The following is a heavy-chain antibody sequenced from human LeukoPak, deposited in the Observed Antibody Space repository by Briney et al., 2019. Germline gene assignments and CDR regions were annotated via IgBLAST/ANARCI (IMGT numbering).Heavy chain of an antibody. CDR3: ARRAGAYSHPYDY. CDR1: GFTFSSYG. D-gene: IGHD4/OR15-4a*01. Sequence: GGSLRLSCAASGFTFSSYGMHWVRQAPGKGLEWVSFIYSDNTHYSDSVKGRFTISRDNSKNTLYLQMNSLRAEDTAVYYCARRAGAYSHPYDYWGQGALVTVSS. V-gene: IGHV3-NL1*01. CDR2: IYSDNT. J-gene: IGHJ4*02.